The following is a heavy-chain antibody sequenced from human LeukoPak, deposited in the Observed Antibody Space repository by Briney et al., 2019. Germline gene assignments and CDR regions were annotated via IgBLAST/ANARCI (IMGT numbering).Heavy chain of an antibody. CDR3: AKGLSSGWNLKGSDY. V-gene: IGHV3-23*01. CDR2: ISGSGGST. CDR1: GFTFSTSA. Sequence: AGGSLRLSCAASGFTFSTSAMNWVRQVPGKGLESVSSISGSGGSTFYADSVKGRFTISRDNSRDNSTNTLYLQMNSLRAEDTAIYYCAKGLSSGWNLKGSDYWGQGTLVTVSS. D-gene: IGHD6-19*01. J-gene: IGHJ4*02.